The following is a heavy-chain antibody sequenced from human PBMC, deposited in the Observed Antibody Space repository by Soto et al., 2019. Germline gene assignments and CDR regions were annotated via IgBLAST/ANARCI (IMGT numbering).Heavy chain of an antibody. CDR2: ISSSSSTI. CDR3: ARVGHSSGWHRPFDY. Sequence: PGGSLRLSCAASGFTFSSYSMNWVRQAPGKGLEWVSYISSSSSTIYYADSVKGRFTISRDNAKNSLYLQMNSLRDEDTAVYYCARVGHSSGWHRPFDYWGQGTLVTVSS. V-gene: IGHV3-48*02. D-gene: IGHD6-19*01. CDR1: GFTFSSYS. J-gene: IGHJ4*02.